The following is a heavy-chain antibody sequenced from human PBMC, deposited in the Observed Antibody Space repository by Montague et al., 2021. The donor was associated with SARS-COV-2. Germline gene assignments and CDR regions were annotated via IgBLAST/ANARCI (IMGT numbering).Heavy chain of an antibody. CDR1: GFIFSDYY. Sequence: SLRLSFSASGFIFSDYYMTWIRQAPGKGLEWVSHISGSGSKTYYADSVKGRFTISRDTANNSVYLQMNFLGTEDTAVYYCARDRGGYGTFDIWGQGTMVTVSS. CDR2: ISGSGSKT. V-gene: IGHV3-11*01. CDR3: ARDRGGYGTFDI. J-gene: IGHJ3*02. D-gene: IGHD5-12*01.